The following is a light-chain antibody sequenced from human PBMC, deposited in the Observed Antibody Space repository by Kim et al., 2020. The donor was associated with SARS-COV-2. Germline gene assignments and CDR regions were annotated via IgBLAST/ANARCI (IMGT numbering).Light chain of an antibody. CDR2: QAF. CDR3: QHYNRASRT. CDR1: KSIRSL. Sequence: TPVGDRGTIAIRASKSIRSLLAWYQQRSGKAPRHLPYQAFSLESRIPSRFSGSDTGTEFTLTISSLQPDDFATYYCQHYNRASRTFGQGTKVDIK. J-gene: IGKJ1*01. V-gene: IGKV1-5*03.